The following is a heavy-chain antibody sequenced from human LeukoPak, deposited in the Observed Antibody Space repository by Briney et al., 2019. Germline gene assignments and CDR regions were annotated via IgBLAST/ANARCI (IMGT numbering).Heavy chain of an antibody. V-gene: IGHV4-59*01. J-gene: IGHJ5*02. CDR3: ARDRLQLQS. CDR1: GGSISNYY. D-gene: IGHD5-24*01. Sequence: SETLSLTCTVSGGSISNYYWNWIRQPPGKGLEWIGYIYYTGNTNYNPSLKSRVTISVDTSKNQFSLKLSSVTAADTAVYYCARDRLQLQSWGQGTLVAVSS. CDR2: IYYTGNT.